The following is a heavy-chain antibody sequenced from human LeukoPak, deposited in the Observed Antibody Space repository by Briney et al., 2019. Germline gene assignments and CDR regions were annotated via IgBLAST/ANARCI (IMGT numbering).Heavy chain of an antibody. CDR3: VTALYGRYHYMDV. CDR1: GGSISSYY. D-gene: IGHD3-10*01. V-gene: IGHV4-59*01. J-gene: IGHJ6*03. CDR2: IYSSGST. Sequence: SETLSLTCNVSGGSISSYYWSWIRQSPGKGLEWIGYIYSSGSTNYNPSLKSRVTISVDTSKNQFSLKLSSVTAADTAVYYCVTALYGRYHYMDVWGKGTTVTVSS.